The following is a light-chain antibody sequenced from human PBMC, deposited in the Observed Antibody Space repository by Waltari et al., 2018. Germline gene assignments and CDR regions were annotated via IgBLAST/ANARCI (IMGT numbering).Light chain of an antibody. CDR2: GTS. CDR3: QQYDGEVVT. V-gene: IGKV3-20*01. CDR1: QCVPRIS. Sequence: CRASQCVPRISLTWDHQKVGPAPRLPIYGTSSRATGIPDMFSGSGSATDFTLTISRLEPEDFAVYYCQQYDGEVVTFCGGTKVEI. J-gene: IGKJ4*01.